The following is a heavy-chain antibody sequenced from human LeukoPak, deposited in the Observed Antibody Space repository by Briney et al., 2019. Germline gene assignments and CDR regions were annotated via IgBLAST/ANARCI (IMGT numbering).Heavy chain of an antibody. D-gene: IGHD2-15*01. CDR2: ISGSGVST. CDR1: GFTFSSHA. J-gene: IGHJ4*02. V-gene: IGHV3-23*01. CDR3: ARDLLGLLGPRFDY. Sequence: GGSLRLSCAASGFTFSSHAMSWVRQAPGKGLEXVSGISGSGVSTYYADSVKGRFTISRDNSKNTLYLQMNSLRAEDTAVYYCARDLLGLLGPRFDYWGQGTLVTVSS.